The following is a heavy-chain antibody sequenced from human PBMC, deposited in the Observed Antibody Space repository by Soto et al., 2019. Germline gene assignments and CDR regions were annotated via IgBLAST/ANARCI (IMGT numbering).Heavy chain of an antibody. Sequence: QVQLQESGPGLVKPSETLSLTCTVSGGSISSYYWSWIRQPPGKGLEWIGYIYYSGSTNYNPSLKRRVPISVDTSKNQLSLKLSSVTAADTAVYSCASRYGYYFDYWGQGTLVTVSS. CDR2: IYYSGST. D-gene: IGHD3-9*01. V-gene: IGHV4-59*08. J-gene: IGHJ4*02. CDR1: GGSISSYY. CDR3: ASRYGYYFDY.